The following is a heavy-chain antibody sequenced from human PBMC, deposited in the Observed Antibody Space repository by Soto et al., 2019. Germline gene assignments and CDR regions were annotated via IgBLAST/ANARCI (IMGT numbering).Heavy chain of an antibody. CDR3: ARRLNYSDYYFDY. CDR1: GGSISSGGYY. CDR2: ISYSGGT. J-gene: IGHJ4*02. D-gene: IGHD4-17*01. V-gene: IGHV4-31*03. Sequence: SETLSLTCTVSGGSISSGGYYWSWVRQHPGKGLEWIGFISYSGGTYYNPSLKSRVAISVDTSKNHFSLKLNSVTAADTAVYYCARRLNYSDYYFDYWGQGTLVTVSS.